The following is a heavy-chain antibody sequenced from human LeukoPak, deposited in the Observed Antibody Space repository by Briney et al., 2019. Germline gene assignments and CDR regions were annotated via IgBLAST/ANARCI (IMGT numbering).Heavy chain of an antibody. D-gene: IGHD2-2*01. Sequence: PGRSLRLSCAASGFPFDNSAMHWVRQAPGKGLEWVSGISWNSGSIGYADSVKGRFTISRDNAKNSLYLQMNSLRVEDSALYFCAKDKASTWHLEPLDLWGQGTMVAVSS. V-gene: IGHV3-9*01. CDR1: GFPFDNSA. CDR3: AKDKASTWHLEPLDL. CDR2: ISWNSGSI. J-gene: IGHJ3*01.